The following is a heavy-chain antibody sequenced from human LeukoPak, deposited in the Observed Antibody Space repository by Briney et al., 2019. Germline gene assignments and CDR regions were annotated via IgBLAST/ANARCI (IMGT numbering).Heavy chain of an antibody. CDR1: GGSISSYY. V-gene: IGHV4-59*08. J-gene: IGHJ3*02. CDR3: ARLTWYAFDI. Sequence: PSETLSLTCAVSGGSISSYYWSWIRQPPGKGLEWIGFFYYSGSTNYNPSLKSRVTISVDTSKNQLSLKLNSVSAADTAVYYCARLTWYAFDIWGQGTMVTVSS. CDR2: FYYSGST. D-gene: IGHD1-20*01.